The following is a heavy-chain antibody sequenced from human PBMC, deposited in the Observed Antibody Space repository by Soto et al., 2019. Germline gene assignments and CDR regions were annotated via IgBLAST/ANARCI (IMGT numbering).Heavy chain of an antibody. D-gene: IGHD3-10*01. CDR2: ISAYNGNT. V-gene: IGHV1-18*01. CDR3: ARVLTLGYYYGGMDV. Sequence: ASVKVSCKSSGYPFTHYGITWVRQAPGQGLEWMGWISAYNGNTNYAQKLQGRVTMTTDTSTSTAYMELRSLRSDDTAVYYCARVLTLGYYYGGMDVWGQGTTVTVSS. J-gene: IGHJ6*02. CDR1: GYPFTHYG.